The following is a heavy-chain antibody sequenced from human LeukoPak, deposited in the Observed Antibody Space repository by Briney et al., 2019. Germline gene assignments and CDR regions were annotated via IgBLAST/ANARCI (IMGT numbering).Heavy chain of an antibody. CDR2: IDPSGVSP. V-gene: IGHV1-46*01. J-gene: IGHJ4*02. CDR1: GYTFTGYF. CDR3: AREFSGGYFDY. Sequence: GASVKVSCKASGYTFTGYFMHWVRQAPGQGLEWMGIIDPSGVSPTYPHKLQGRSTITTDTSTNTLYLALRSLRSEDTAVYYCAREFSGGYFDYRGQGTLVTVSS. D-gene: IGHD3-16*01.